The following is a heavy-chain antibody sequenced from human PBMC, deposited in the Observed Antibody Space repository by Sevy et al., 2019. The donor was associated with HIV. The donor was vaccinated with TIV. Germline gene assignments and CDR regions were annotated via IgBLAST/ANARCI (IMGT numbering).Heavy chain of an antibody. CDR2: TYYRSKWYN. V-gene: IGHV6-1*01. CDR3: ARAGGGGYCSGGSCYSSYYYFYGMDV. CDR1: GDSVSSNSVA. D-gene: IGHD2-15*01. J-gene: IGHJ6*02. Sequence: SQTLSLTCAISGDSVSSNSVAWNWIRQSPSRGLEWLGRTYYRSKWYNDYAVSVKSRITINPDTSNNQFSLQRNSVSPGDSAVDYCARAGGGGYCSGGSCYSSYYYFYGMDVWGQGTTVTVSS.